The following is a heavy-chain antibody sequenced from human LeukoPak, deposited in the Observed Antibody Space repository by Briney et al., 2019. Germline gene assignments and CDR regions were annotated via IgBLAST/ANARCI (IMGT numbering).Heavy chain of an antibody. D-gene: IGHD1-26*01. J-gene: IGHJ4*02. Sequence: MSSETLSLTCTVSDDSISSGSYYWSWIRQPAGKGLEWIGRIYASGSTNYNPSLKSRVTISVDTSKNQFSLQLSSVTAADTALYYCARVVHSGSYFFDSWSQGTLVTVSS. CDR2: IYASGST. CDR1: DDSISSGSYY. CDR3: ARVVHSGSYFFDS. V-gene: IGHV4-61*02.